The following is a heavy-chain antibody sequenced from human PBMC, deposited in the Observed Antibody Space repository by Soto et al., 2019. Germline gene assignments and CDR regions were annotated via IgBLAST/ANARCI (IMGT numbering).Heavy chain of an antibody. CDR2: MNPNSGNT. CDR3: ARAVDYGDLY. D-gene: IGHD4-17*01. J-gene: IGHJ4*02. Sequence: QVQLVQSGAEVKTPGASVKVSCKASGYTFTSYDINWVRQATGQGLEWMGWMNPNSGNTGYAQKFQGRVTMTRNTSIGTAYRELSSQRAEDTAVYYCARAVDYGDLYWGQGALVTVSS. CDR1: GYTFTSYD. V-gene: IGHV1-8*01.